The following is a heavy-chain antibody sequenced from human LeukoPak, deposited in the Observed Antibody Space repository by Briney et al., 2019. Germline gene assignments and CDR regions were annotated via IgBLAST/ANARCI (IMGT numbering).Heavy chain of an antibody. CDR1: GGSISSSSYY. D-gene: IGHD1-26*01. J-gene: IGHJ6*02. CDR3: ARHSIVGAAYYYYGMDV. V-gene: IGHV4-39*01. CDR2: IYYSGST. Sequence: PSETLSLTCTVSGGSISSSSYYWGWIRQPPGKGLEWLGSIYYSGSTYYNPSLKSRVTISVDTSKNQFSMKLSSVTAADTAVYYCARHSIVGAAYYYYGMDVWGQGTTVTVSS.